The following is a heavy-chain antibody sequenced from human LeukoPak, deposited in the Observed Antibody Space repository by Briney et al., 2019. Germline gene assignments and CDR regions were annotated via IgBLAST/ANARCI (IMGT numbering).Heavy chain of an antibody. CDR1: GFIFSNYG. J-gene: IGHJ4*02. D-gene: IGHD3-3*01. CDR2: ISSNGSAK. Sequence: GGSLRLSCAASGFIFSNYGMNWVRQAPGKGREWVAAISSNGSAKFYADSVRGRFTISRDNSKNTLYLQMNSLRAEDTAVFYCAKDLSLRDFCSGYFDYWGQGTPVTVSS. V-gene: IGHV3-23*01. CDR3: AKDLSLRDFCSGYFDY.